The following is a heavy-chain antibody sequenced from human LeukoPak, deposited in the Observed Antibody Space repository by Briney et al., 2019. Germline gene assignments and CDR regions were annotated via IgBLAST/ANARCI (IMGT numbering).Heavy chain of an antibody. CDR2: INPNSGGT. CDR1: GYTFTGYY. Sequence: ASVKVSCKASGYTFTGYYMHWVREAPGQGLEWMGWINPNSGGTNYAQKFQARVTMTRDTSISTAYMELSRLTSDDTAVYYCARDPVGDFWSGYPFDYWGQGTLVAVSS. V-gene: IGHV1-2*02. D-gene: IGHD3-3*01. CDR3: ARDPVGDFWSGYPFDY. J-gene: IGHJ4*02.